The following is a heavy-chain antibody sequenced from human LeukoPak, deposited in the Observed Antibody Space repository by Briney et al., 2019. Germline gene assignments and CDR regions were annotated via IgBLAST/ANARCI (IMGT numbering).Heavy chain of an antibody. J-gene: IGHJ4*02. CDR3: ARDIPLSSGYYYHEKEFDY. CDR2: ISAYNGNT. D-gene: IGHD3-22*01. Sequence: ASVKVSCKASGYTFTSYDINWVRQAPGQGLEWMGWISAYNGNTNYAQKLRGRVTMTTDTSTSTAYMELRSLRSDDTAVYYCARDIPLSSGYYYHEKEFDYWGQGTLVTVSS. CDR1: GYTFTSYD. V-gene: IGHV1-18*01.